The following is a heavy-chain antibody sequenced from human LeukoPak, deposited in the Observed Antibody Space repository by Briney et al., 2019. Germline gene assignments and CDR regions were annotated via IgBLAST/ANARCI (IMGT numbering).Heavy chain of an antibody. CDR3: AKGPRMTTVTNYFDY. CDR1: GFTFSSYA. D-gene: IGHD4-17*01. V-gene: IGHV3-23*01. CDR2: ISGSGGST. Sequence: HPGGSLRLSCAASGFTFSSYAMSWVRQAPGKGLEWVSAISGSGGSTYYADSVKGRFTISRDNSKNTLYLQMNSLRAEDTAVYYCAKGPRMTTVTNYFDYWRQGTLVTVSS. J-gene: IGHJ4*02.